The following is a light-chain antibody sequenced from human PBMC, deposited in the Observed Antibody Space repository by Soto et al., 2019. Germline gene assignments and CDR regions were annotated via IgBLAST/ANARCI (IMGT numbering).Light chain of an antibody. J-gene: IGLJ2*01. Sequence: QSVLTQSPSASGTPGQRVTISCSGSSSNIGSSYVYWYQQLPGTAPKLLIYRNNQRPSGVPDRFSGSKSGTSASLAISGLRSEDEADYYCAAWDDSLSGYVVFGGGTKLTVL. CDR3: AAWDDSLSGYVV. CDR2: RNN. V-gene: IGLV1-47*01. CDR1: SSNIGSSY.